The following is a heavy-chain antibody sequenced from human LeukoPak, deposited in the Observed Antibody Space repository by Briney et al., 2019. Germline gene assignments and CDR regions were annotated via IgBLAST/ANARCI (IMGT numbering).Heavy chain of an antibody. CDR1: GLTVSSNS. D-gene: IGHD2-15*01. CDR2: IYSGGNT. V-gene: IGHV3-53*01. J-gene: IGHJ4*02. CDR3: ARRAGEYSHPYDY. Sequence: GGSLRLSCTVSGLTVSSNSWSWVRQAPGKGLEWVSFIYSGGNTHYSDSVKGRFIISRDNSKNTLYLQMNSLRAEDTAIYYCARRAGEYSHPYDYWGQGTLVTVSS.